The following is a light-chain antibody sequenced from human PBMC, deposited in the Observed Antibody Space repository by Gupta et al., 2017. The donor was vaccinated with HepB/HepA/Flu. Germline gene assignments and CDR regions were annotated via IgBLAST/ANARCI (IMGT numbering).Light chain of an antibody. Sequence: DIQMTQSPSSLSASVGDRVTITCRASQSIKSNLNWYQQKPGKAPNLLIYTASSVQSGVPSRFSGSGSWGDFTVTISRRQPEDFATYYCQQRDSTPRTFGQGTKVEIK. V-gene: IGKV1-39*01. J-gene: IGKJ1*01. CDR1: QSIKSN. CDR3: QQRDSTPRT. CDR2: TAS.